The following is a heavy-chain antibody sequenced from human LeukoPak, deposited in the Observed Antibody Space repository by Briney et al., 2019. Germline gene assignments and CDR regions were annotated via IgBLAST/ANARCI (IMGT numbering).Heavy chain of an antibody. V-gene: IGHV4-59*08. D-gene: IGHD6-19*01. J-gene: IGHJ4*02. CDR1: GGSISIYH. Sequence: SETLSLTCTVSGGSISIYHWSWIRQPPGKGLEWIGYISDTGSTNYNPSLKSRVAISLDTSKNEFSLQLSSVTAADTAVYFCARYSGGWPYYFDYWGQGILVTVSS. CDR3: ARYSGGWPYYFDY. CDR2: ISDTGST.